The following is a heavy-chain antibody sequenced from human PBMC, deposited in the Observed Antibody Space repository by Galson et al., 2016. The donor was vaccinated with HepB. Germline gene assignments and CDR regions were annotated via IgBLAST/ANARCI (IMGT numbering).Heavy chain of an antibody. Sequence: SVKVSCTASGYTFTSNYMHWVRQAPGQGLEWMGIINPGDGSTTYAQKFQGRITMTRDTSTSTVYMELSSLRSEDTAVFYCAREGEGATTTLDYWGQGTLVTVSS. CDR3: AREGEGATTTLDY. V-gene: IGHV1-46*01. CDR2: INPGDGST. CDR1: GYTFTSNY. D-gene: IGHD1-26*01. J-gene: IGHJ4*02.